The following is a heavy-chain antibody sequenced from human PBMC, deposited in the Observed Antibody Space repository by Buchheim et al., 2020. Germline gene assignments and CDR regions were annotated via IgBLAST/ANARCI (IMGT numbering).Heavy chain of an antibody. J-gene: IGHJ4*02. Sequence: QLQLQESGPGLVKPSETLSLTCTVSGGSISSSSYYWGWIRQPPGKGLEWIGSIYYSGSTYYNPSLKSRVTISVDTSTNQFSLKLCSVTAADTAVYYCARLKHSESYHEVLDYWGQGTL. CDR2: IYYSGST. CDR1: GGSISSSSYY. D-gene: IGHD1-26*01. V-gene: IGHV4-39*01. CDR3: ARLKHSESYHEVLDY.